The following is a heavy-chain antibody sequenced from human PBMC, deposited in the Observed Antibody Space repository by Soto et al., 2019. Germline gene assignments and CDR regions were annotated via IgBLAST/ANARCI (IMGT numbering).Heavy chain of an antibody. CDR3: ARWEQPLFDY. J-gene: IGHJ4*02. V-gene: IGHV3-30*09. D-gene: IGHD1-1*01. CDR2: ISSDGNHK. CDR1: GFSVSAYT. Sequence: QVRLVESGGGVVQPGRSLRLSCAASGFSVSAYTVHWVRQAPGKGLEWVAVISSDGNHKYYTDSVKGRFAISRDTSTNTVFLQMSSLGPEDTAVYYCARWEQPLFDYWGQGTLVTVSS.